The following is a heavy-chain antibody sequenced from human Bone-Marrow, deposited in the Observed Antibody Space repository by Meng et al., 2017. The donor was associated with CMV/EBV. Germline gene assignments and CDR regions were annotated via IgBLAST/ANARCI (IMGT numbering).Heavy chain of an antibody. CDR2: INPNSGGT. J-gene: IGHJ6*02. Sequence: ASVKVSCKASGYTFTGYYMHWVRQAPGQGLEWMGWINPNSGGTNYAQKFQGRVTMTRDTSISTAYMELSRLRSDDTAVYYCARDAPIVVVEWPYYYYGMAVWGPGHTV. CDR1: GYTFTGYY. CDR3: ARDAPIVVVEWPYYYYGMAV. D-gene: IGHD2-15*01. V-gene: IGHV1-2*02.